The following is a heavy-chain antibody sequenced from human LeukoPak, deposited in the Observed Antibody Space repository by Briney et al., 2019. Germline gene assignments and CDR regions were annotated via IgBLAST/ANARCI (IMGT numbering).Heavy chain of an antibody. Sequence: GGSLKLSCAASWFTFSGSAMHWVREASGKGREWVGRIISRANSYATAYAASVKGRFTISRDDSKNTAYLKLNSLNTADTAVYYCTRRIVATFGPPGGYWGQGTLVTVSS. J-gene: IGHJ4*02. CDR3: TRRIVATFGPPGGY. V-gene: IGHV3-73*01. CDR1: WFTFSGSA. D-gene: IGHD5-12*01. CDR2: IISRANSYAT.